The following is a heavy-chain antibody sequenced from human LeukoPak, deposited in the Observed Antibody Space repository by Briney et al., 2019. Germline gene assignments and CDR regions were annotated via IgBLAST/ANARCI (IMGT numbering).Heavy chain of an antibody. CDR3: ARHRSSSLYFDY. J-gene: IGHJ4*02. D-gene: IGHD6-6*01. CDR2: IYYSGST. V-gene: IGHV4-59*08. Sequence: PSQCLSLTWTVSGGSISGYYWSWIRQTPGKGLEWIGYIYYSGSTNYNPSLKSRVTISVDPSTNQFSLKLSSVTAADTAVYYCARHRSSSLYFDYWGQGTLVTVSS. CDR1: GGSISGYY.